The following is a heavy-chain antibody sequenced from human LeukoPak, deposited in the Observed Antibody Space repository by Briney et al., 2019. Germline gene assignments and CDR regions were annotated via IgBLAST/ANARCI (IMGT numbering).Heavy chain of an antibody. J-gene: IGHJ6*02. Sequence: GGSLRLSCAASGFTVSSNYMSWVRQAPGKGLEWVSVIYSGGSTYYADSVKGRFTISRDNSKNTLYLQMNSLRAEDTAMYYCARDRTYYYDSSGPAPSGMDVWGQGTTVTVSS. CDR2: IYSGGST. D-gene: IGHD3-22*01. CDR3: ARDRTYYYDSSGPAPSGMDV. CDR1: GFTVSSNY. V-gene: IGHV3-66*01.